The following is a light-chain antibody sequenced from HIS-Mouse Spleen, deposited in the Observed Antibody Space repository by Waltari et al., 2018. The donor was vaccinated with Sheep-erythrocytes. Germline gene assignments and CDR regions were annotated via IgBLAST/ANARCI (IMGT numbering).Light chain of an antibody. V-gene: IGKV4-1*01. CDR1: QRVLYSYNNENY. CDR2: WAS. J-gene: IGKJ4*01. CDR3: ENYDSTLRP. Sequence: DILMTHSPDSLAVSLGRRATINCKSSQRVLYSYNNENYLAWYQQRSGQLPKRLIYWASSRAAGLPDSFSGGGYEADFTLPICGLRAEDVAVYDCENYDSTLRPFGGGTKVAIK.